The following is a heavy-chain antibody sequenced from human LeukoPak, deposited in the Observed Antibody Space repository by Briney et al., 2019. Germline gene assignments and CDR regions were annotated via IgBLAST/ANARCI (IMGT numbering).Heavy chain of an antibody. CDR2: ISAGIT. Sequence: GGSLRLSCAASGFTFTTYALSWVRQAPGKGLEWVSAISAGITYYAHSVKGRFIISRDNSKNTLYLQMNSLRAEDTAVYYCAKEYCSSTTCYGCFDYWGQGTLVTVSS. CDR1: GFTFTTYA. V-gene: IGHV3-23*01. D-gene: IGHD2-2*01. CDR3: AKEYCSSTTCYGCFDY. J-gene: IGHJ4*02.